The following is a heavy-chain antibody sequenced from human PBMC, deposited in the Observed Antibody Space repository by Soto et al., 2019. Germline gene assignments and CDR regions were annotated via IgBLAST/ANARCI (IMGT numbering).Heavy chain of an antibody. CDR1: GGSISSYY. CDR2: IYYSGST. Sequence: SETLSLTCTVSGGSISSYYWSWIRQPPGKGLEWIGYIYYSGSTNYNPSLKSRVTISVDISKNQFSLKLSSVTAADTAVYYCARTLYSYGPRFDYWGQGTLVTVSS. CDR3: ARTLYSYGPRFDY. V-gene: IGHV4-59*01. J-gene: IGHJ4*02. D-gene: IGHD5-18*01.